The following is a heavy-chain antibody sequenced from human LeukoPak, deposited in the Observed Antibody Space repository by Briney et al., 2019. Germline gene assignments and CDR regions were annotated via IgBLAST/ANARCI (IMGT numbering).Heavy chain of an antibody. V-gene: IGHV3-23*01. CDR1: GFTFSSYD. D-gene: IGHD6-6*01. J-gene: IGHJ4*02. Sequence: GGSLRLSCAASGFTFSSYDMSWVRLAPGKGLEWVSAISGSGVRTYYADSVKGRFTISRDNSKNTLYLQMNSLRAEDTAVYYCAGSAYSSSSVGFWGQGTLVTVSS. CDR2: ISGSGVRT. CDR3: AGSAYSSSSVGF.